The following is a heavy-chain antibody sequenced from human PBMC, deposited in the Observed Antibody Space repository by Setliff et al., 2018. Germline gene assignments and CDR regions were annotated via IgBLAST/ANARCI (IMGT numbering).Heavy chain of an antibody. CDR3: ARDGDNYYDSSRTSCYIDY. J-gene: IGHJ4*02. CDR1: GGTFSSYA. D-gene: IGHD2-2*02. V-gene: IGHV1-69*13. Sequence: SVKVSCKASGGTFSSYAISWVRQAPGQGLEWMGGIIPIFGTANYAQKFQGRVTITADESTSTAYMELSSLRSEDTAVYYCARDGDNYYDSSRTSCYIDYWGQGALVTVSS. CDR2: IIPIFGTA.